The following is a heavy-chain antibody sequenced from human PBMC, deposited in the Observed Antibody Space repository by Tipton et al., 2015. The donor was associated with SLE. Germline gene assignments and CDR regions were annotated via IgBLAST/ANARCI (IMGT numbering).Heavy chain of an antibody. CDR1: GFTFSSYS. CDR2: ISSSSSYI. CDR3: AKWGITGTTSAFDI. Sequence: GSLRLSCAASGFTFSSYSMNWVRQAPGKGLEWVSSISSSSSYIYYADSVKGRFTISRDNAKNSLYLQMNSLRAEDTAVYYCAKWGITGTTSAFDIWGQGTMVTVSS. V-gene: IGHV3-21*01. D-gene: IGHD1-7*01. J-gene: IGHJ3*02.